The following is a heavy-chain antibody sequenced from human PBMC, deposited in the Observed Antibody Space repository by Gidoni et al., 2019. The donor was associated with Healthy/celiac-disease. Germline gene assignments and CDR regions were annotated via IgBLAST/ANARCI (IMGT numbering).Heavy chain of an antibody. V-gene: IGHV4-34*01. CDR3: ARSRRDGYNLAAGPEPNYLIDY. CDR2: INHSGST. D-gene: IGHD5-12*01. J-gene: IGHJ4*02. CDR1: GGSFSGYY. Sequence: QVQLQQWGAGLLKPSETLSLTCAVYGGSFSGYYWSWIRQPPGKGLEWIGEINHSGSTNYNPSLKSRVTISVDTSKNQFSLKLSSVTAADTAVYYCARSRRDGYNLAAGPEPNYLIDYWGQGTLVTVSS.